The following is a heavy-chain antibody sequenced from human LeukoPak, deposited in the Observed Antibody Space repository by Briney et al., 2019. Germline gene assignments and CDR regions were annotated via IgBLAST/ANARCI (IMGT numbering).Heavy chain of an antibody. CDR1: GFTFSSYW. Sequence: PGGSLRLSCAASGFTFSSYWMHWVRQAPGKGLVWVSRINSDGSSTSYADSVKGRFTISRDNAKNTLYLQMNSLRAEDTAVYYCARAHKCSGGSCYNWFDPWGQGTLVTVSS. CDR2: INSDGSST. CDR3: ARAHKCSGGSCYNWFDP. D-gene: IGHD2-15*01. V-gene: IGHV3-74*01. J-gene: IGHJ5*02.